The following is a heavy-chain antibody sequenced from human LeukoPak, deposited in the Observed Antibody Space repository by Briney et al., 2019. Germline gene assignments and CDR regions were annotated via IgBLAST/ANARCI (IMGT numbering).Heavy chain of an antibody. D-gene: IGHD4-23*01. CDR3: ARDYGGNSGWFDP. CDR1: GYTLTNYD. CDR2: MKPKSGET. V-gene: IGHV1-8*01. J-gene: IGHJ5*02. Sequence: ASVKVSCKASGYTLTNYDINWVRQATGQGLEWMGWMKPKSGETGYAQKFQGRATMTRDTSINIAYMELRSLTSEDTAVYYCARDYGGNSGWFDPWGQGTLVTVSS.